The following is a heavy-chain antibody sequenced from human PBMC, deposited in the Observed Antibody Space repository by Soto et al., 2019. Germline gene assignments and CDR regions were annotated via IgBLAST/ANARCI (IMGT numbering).Heavy chain of an antibody. Sequence: PGGSLRLSCAASGFTFSNAWMSWVRQARGKGLEWVGRIKSKTDGGTTDYAAPVKGRFTISRDDSKNTLYLQMNSLKTEDTAVYYCTTEYDFWSGYYPPGRDYWGQGTLVTVSS. CDR1: GFTFSNAW. V-gene: IGHV3-15*01. CDR2: IKSKTDGGTT. J-gene: IGHJ4*02. D-gene: IGHD3-3*01. CDR3: TTEYDFWSGYYPPGRDY.